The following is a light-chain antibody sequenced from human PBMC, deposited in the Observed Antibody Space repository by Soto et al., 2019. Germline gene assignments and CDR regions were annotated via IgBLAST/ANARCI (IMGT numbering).Light chain of an antibody. CDR1: QSISSY. J-gene: IGKJ2*01. CDR3: QQSYSTPQT. Sequence: DIQMTQSPSSLSASVGDRVTITCRASQSISSYLNWYQQKPGKAPKLLIYAASSLQSGVPSRFSGSGSGTEFTLTISSLQPADFATYYCQQSYSTPQTFGQGTKLEIK. CDR2: AAS. V-gene: IGKV1-39*01.